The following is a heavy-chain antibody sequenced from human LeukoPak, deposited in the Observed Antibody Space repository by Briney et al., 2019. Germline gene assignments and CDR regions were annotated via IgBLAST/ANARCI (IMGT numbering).Heavy chain of an antibody. Sequence: SETLSLTCTVSGGSISSYYWSWIRQPPGKGLEWIGYIYYSGSTNYNPSLKSQVTISVDTSKNQFSLKLSSVTAADTAVYYCARDRGTDFDYWGQGTLVTVSS. CDR3: ARDRGTDFDY. V-gene: IGHV4-59*01. CDR2: IYYSGST. J-gene: IGHJ4*02. CDR1: GGSISSYY.